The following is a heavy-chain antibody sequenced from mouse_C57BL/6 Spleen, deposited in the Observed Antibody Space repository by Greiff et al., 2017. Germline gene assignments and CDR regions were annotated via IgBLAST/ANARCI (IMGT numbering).Heavy chain of an antibody. J-gene: IGHJ2*01. D-gene: IGHD1-1*01. Sequence: QVQLQQPGAELVKPGASVKLSCKASGYTFTSYWMHWVKQRPGRGLEWIGSIDPYSGGTKYNEKFKSKATLTVDKPSSTAYMQLSSLTSDDSAVYYCALTVVAKGFDYWGQGTTLTVSS. CDR3: ALTVVAKGFDY. CDR2: IDPYSGGT. V-gene: IGHV1-72*01. CDR1: GYTFTSYW.